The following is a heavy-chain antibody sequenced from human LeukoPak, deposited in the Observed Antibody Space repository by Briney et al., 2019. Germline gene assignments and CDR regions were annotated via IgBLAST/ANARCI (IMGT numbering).Heavy chain of an antibody. CDR2: ISYDGSNK. V-gene: IGHV3-30*04. CDR3: ARQEDQGDWFDP. CDR1: GFTFSTYA. Sequence: GGSLRLSCAASGFTFSTYAMHWFRQAPGKGLEWVAVISYDGSNKYYADSVKGRFTISRDNSKNTLYLQMNSLRAENTAVYYCARQEDQGDWFDPWGQGTLVTVSS. J-gene: IGHJ5*02. D-gene: IGHD2-2*01.